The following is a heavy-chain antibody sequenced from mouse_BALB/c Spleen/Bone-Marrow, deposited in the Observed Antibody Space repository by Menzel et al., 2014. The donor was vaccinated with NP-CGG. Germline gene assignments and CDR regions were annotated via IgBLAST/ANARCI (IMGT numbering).Heavy chain of an antibody. D-gene: IGHD2-4*01. J-gene: IGHJ3*01. CDR2: ISGGGGYT. Sequence: DVMLVESGGGLVKSGGSLKLSCAASGFSFNSYGMSWVRQTPEKRLEWVATISGGGGYTFYPDSVKGRFTISRDNAKNILYLQLSSLRSEDTALYYCARHAYYDQTEVSFVYWGQGTLVTVSA. CDR3: ARHAYYDQTEVSFVY. V-gene: IGHV5-9-2*01. CDR1: GFSFNSYG.